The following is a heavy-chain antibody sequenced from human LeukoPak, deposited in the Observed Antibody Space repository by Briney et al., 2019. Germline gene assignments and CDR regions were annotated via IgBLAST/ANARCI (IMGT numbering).Heavy chain of an antibody. CDR3: ARTRLPDLN. V-gene: IGHV3-48*03. CDR2: ISSGGSTI. CDR1: GFTFSSYE. D-gene: IGHD6-25*01. Sequence: PGRSLRLSCAASGFTFSSYEMNWVRQAPGKGLEWVSYISSGGSTIYYADSVKGRFTISRDNAKNSLYLQMNSLRAEDTAVYYCARTRLPDLNWGQGTLVTVSS. J-gene: IGHJ4*02.